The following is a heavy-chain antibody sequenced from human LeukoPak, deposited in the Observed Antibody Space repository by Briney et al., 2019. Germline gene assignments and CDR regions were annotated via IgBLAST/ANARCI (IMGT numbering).Heavy chain of an antibody. CDR3: ARDRRYYDSSGYDY. CDR1: GGSISSSSYY. V-gene: IGHV4-39*07. CDR2: IYYSGST. J-gene: IGHJ4*02. Sequence: SETLSLTCTVSGGSISSSSYYWGWIRQPPGKGLEWIGSIYYSGSTYYNPSLKSRATISVDTSKNQFSPKLSSVTAADTAVYYCARDRRYYDSSGYDYWGQGTLVTVSS. D-gene: IGHD3-22*01.